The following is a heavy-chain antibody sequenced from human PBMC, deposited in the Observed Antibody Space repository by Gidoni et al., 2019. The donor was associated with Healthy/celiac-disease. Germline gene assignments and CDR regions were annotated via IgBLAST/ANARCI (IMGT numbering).Heavy chain of an antibody. Sequence: LEWIGSIYYSGSTYYNPSLKSRVTISVDTSKNQFSLKLSSVTAADTAVYYCAIHVPPHYDFLSGYFSLGGYYYGMDVWGQGTTVTVSS. J-gene: IGHJ6*02. V-gene: IGHV4-39*01. CDR3: AIHVPPHYDFLSGYFSLGGYYYGMDV. CDR2: IYYSGST. D-gene: IGHD3-3*01.